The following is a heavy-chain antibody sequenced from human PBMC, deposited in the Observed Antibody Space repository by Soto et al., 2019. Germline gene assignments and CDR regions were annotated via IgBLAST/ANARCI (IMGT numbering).Heavy chain of an antibody. CDR2: IYYSGST. D-gene: IGHD3-3*01. V-gene: IGHV4-39*01. CDR3: AMTIFADYYYYGMDV. Sequence: PSETLSLTCTVSGGSISSSSYYWGWIRQPPGKGLEWIVSIYYSGSTYYKPSLKSLVTISVDTSKNQFSLKLSSVTAADTAVYYCAMTIFADYYYYGMDVWGQGTTVTVSS. J-gene: IGHJ6*02. CDR1: GGSISSSSYY.